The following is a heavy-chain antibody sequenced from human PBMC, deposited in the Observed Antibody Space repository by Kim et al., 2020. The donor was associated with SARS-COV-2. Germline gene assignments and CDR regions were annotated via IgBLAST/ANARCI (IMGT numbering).Heavy chain of an antibody. Sequence: GGSLRLSCAASGFTFSNYGMHWVRQAPGKGLEWVALISYDGSNKYYADSVKGRFTISRDNSRNTLYLQMNSLRAEDTAVYYCAKDERTGWRFWGQGTLVTVSS. J-gene: IGHJ4*02. V-gene: IGHV3-30*18. CDR2: ISYDGSNK. CDR1: GFTFSNYG. D-gene: IGHD2-15*01. CDR3: AKDERTGWRF.